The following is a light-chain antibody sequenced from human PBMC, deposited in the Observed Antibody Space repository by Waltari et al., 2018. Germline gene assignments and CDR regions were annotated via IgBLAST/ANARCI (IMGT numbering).Light chain of an antibody. J-gene: IGLJ2*01. V-gene: IGLV2-14*02. CDR2: DDN. Sequence: QSALTPPASVSGSPGQSITISCSGSSKSVGPYKLSSWYQQYPGKAPKVIIYDDNKRPSGVSDRFSGSKSGNTASLTISGVQADDEADYYCCSHSCSSTVVFGGGTKLTVL. CDR3: CSHSCSSTVV. CDR1: SKSVGPYKL.